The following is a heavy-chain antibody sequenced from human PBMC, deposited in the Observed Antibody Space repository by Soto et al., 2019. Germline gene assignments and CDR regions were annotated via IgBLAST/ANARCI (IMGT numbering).Heavy chain of an antibody. Sequence: SVKVSCKASGGTFSSYAISWVRQAPGQGLEWMGGIIPIFGTANYAQKFQGRVTITADESTSTAYMELSSLRSDDTAVYYCARESPSSITIFGVVRWFDPWGQGTLVTVSS. J-gene: IGHJ5*02. V-gene: IGHV1-69*13. D-gene: IGHD3-3*01. CDR3: ARESPSSITIFGVVRWFDP. CDR2: IIPIFGTA. CDR1: GGTFSSYA.